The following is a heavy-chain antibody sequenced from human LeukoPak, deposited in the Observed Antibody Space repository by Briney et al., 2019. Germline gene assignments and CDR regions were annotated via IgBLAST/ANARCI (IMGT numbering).Heavy chain of an antibody. CDR3: GFDSSGWYDAFDI. J-gene: IGHJ3*02. D-gene: IGHD6-19*01. CDR1: GFTFSNYA. CDR2: INDSGST. Sequence: GSLRLSCAASGFTFSNYAMSWVRQAPGRGLEWIGEINDSGSTNYNPSLKSRVTILVDTSKNQFSLKLSSVTAADTAVYYCGFDSSGWYDAFDIWGQGTMVAVSS. V-gene: IGHV4-34*08.